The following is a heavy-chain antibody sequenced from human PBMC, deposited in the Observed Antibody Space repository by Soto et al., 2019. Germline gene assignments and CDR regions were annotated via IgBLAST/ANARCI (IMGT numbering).Heavy chain of an antibody. CDR3: ARLDCTNGVCYFDY. V-gene: IGHV1-8*01. Sequence: ASVKVSCKASGYTFTSYDINWVRQATGQGLEWMGWMNPNSGNTGYAQKFQSRVTMTRNTSISTAYMELSSLRSEDTAVYYCARLDCTNGVCYFDYWGQGTLVTVSS. CDR1: GYTFTSYD. D-gene: IGHD2-8*01. J-gene: IGHJ4*02. CDR2: MNPNSGNT.